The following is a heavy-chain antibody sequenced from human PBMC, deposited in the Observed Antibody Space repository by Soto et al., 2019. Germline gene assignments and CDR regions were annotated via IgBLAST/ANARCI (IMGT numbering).Heavy chain of an antibody. J-gene: IGHJ5*02. CDR2: ISGSGGST. V-gene: IGHV3-23*01. D-gene: IGHD3-3*01. Sequence: GGSLRLSCAASGFTFSSYAMSWVRQAPGKGLEWVSAISGSGGSTYYADSVKGRFTISRDNSKNTLYLQMNSLRAEDTAVYYCAKVRRYYDFWRGESWFDPWGQGTLVTVSS. CDR3: AKVRRYYDFWRGESWFDP. CDR1: GFTFSSYA.